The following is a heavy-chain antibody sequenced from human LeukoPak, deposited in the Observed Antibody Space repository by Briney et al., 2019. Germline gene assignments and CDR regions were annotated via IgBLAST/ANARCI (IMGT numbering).Heavy chain of an antibody. J-gene: IGHJ6*02. CDR1: GFTVSSNY. CDR2: IYSGGST. D-gene: IGHD6-13*01. CDR3: ARDRSGSSSWYEV. V-gene: IGHV3-66*01. Sequence: GGSLRLSCAASGFTVSSNYMSWVRQAPGKGLEWVSVIYSGGSTYYADSVKGRFTISRDNSKNTLYLQMNGLRAEDTAVYYCARDRSGSSSWYEVWGQGTTVTVSS.